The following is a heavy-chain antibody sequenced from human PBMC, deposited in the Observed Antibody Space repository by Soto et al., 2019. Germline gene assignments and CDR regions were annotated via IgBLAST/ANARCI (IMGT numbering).Heavy chain of an antibody. J-gene: IGHJ6*02. V-gene: IGHV4-59*01. CDR3: ARIPWIDYGDFREYYGMDV. Sequence: SETLSLTCTVSGGSISSYYWSWIRQPPGKGLEWIGYIYYSGSTNYNPSLKSRVTISVDTSKNQFSLKLSSVTAADTAVYYCARIPWIDYGDFREYYGMDVWGQGTTVTVSS. CDR1: GGSISSYY. CDR2: IYYSGST. D-gene: IGHD4-17*01.